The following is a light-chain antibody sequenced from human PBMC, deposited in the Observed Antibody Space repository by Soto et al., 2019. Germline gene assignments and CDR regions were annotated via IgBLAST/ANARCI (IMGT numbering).Light chain of an antibody. CDR3: QQYNNFPYT. CDR2: DAS. Sequence: DIQMTQSPSTLSASIGDRVTITCRASQSIDNWLSWYQQKPGKAPKLLIYDASNLETGVPSRFSGSGFGTDFTFTISSLQPEDIATYYCQQYNNFPYTFGQGTKVDI. V-gene: IGKV1-33*01. J-gene: IGKJ2*01. CDR1: QSIDNW.